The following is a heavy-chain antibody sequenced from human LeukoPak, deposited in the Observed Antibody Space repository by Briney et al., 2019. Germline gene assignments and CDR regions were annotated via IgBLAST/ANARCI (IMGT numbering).Heavy chain of an antibody. Sequence: SETLSLTCTVSGGSDAHYWTWIRQHPGKGLEWIGYISYDGSTNYNPSLKSRITISVDTSKNQFSLKLRSVTAADTAVYYCARGSSGALLGYYGMDVWGQGTTVTVSS. CDR1: GGSDAHY. CDR2: ISYDGST. V-gene: IGHV4-31*03. D-gene: IGHD3-22*01. J-gene: IGHJ6*02. CDR3: ARGSSGALLGYYGMDV.